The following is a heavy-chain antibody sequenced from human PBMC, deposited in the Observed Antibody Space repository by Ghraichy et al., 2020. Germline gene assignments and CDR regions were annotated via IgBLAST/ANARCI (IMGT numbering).Heavy chain of an antibody. J-gene: IGHJ3*02. CDR3: ASFSHIVVAAGAFDI. D-gene: IGHD2-21*01. CDR1: GYTFTGYY. CDR2: INPNSGGT. Sequence: ASVKVSCKASGYTFTGYYMHWVRQAPGQGLEWMGWINPNSGGTNYAQKFQGRVTMTRDTSISTAYMDLSRLRSDDTAVYYCASFSHIVVAAGAFDIWGQGTMVTVSS. V-gene: IGHV1-2*02.